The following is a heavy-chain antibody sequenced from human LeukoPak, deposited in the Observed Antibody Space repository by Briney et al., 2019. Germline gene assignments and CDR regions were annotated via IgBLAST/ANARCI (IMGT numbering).Heavy chain of an antibody. J-gene: IGHJ4*02. Sequence: GGSLRLSCAASGFTFSSYAMHWVRQAPGKGLEWVSGISWNSGSIGYADSVKGRFTISRDNAKNSLYLQMNSLRAEDTALYYCAKRSGYSYGSIDYWGQGTLVTVSS. V-gene: IGHV3-9*01. D-gene: IGHD5-18*01. CDR1: GFTFSSYA. CDR3: AKRSGYSYGSIDY. CDR2: ISWNSGSI.